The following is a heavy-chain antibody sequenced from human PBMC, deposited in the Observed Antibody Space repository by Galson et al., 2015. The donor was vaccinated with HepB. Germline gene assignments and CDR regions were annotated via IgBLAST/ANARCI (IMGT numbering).Heavy chain of an antibody. CDR3: ARDEGDSSGNDAFDI. CDR2: IYYSGST. Sequence: TLSLTCTVSGGSISSGDYYWSWIRQPPGKGLEWIGYIYYSGSTYYNPSLKSRVTISVDTSKNQFSLKLSSVTAADTAVYYCARDEGDSSGNDAFDIWGQGTMSPSLQ. D-gene: IGHD3-22*01. V-gene: IGHV4-30-4*01. CDR1: GGSISSGDYY. J-gene: IGHJ3*02.